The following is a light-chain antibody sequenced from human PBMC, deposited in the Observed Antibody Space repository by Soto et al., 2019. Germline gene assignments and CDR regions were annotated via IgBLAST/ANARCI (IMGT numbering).Light chain of an antibody. J-gene: IGKJ1*01. CDR1: QSVRNW. CDR3: QRYNSAPWT. V-gene: IGKV1-5*01. Sequence: DIQMTQSPSTLFASVGDRVTITCRASQSVRNWLAWYQQKPGRAPQLLIYDSSTLEPGVPSRFRGSGSGTEFTLTISSLQPEDVATYYCQRYNSAPWTFGQGTKVDIK. CDR2: DSS.